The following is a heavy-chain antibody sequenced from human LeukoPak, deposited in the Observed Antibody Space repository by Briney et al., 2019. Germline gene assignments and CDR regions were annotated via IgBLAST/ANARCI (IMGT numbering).Heavy chain of an antibody. CDR3: ARSLVVGATYPYH. D-gene: IGHD1-26*01. J-gene: IGHJ5*02. Sequence: GGSLRLSCAASGFTFSTYEMNWVRQAPGKGLEWISYISNSGTTIYYADSVKGRFTISRDNAKNSLYLQLNSLRAEDTAVYYCARSLVVGATYPYHWGQGTLVTVSS. CDR2: ISNSGTTI. CDR1: GFTFSTYE. V-gene: IGHV3-48*03.